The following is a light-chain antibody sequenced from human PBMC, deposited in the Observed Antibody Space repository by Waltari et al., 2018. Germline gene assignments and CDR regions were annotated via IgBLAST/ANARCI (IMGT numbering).Light chain of an antibody. J-gene: IGLJ3*02. CDR3: SSFTNTNTLV. CDR2: EVN. Sequence: QSALTQPASVSGSPGQSITISCTGTSSDVGGYKFVSWYQQHPGNPPKFIIYEVNNRPSGVSDRLSGSKSGNTASLTISGLQAEDEADYYCSSFTNTNTLVFGGGTKLTVL. V-gene: IGLV2-14*01. CDR1: SSDVGGYKF.